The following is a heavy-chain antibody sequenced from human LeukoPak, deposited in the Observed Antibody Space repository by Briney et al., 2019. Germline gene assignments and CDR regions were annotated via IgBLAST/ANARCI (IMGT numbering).Heavy chain of an antibody. V-gene: IGHV3-9*01. CDR2: ISWNSGSI. D-gene: IGHD2-8*02. J-gene: IGHJ6*02. CDR1: GFTLDDYA. Sequence: GRSLRLSCAASGFTLDDYAMHWVRPAPGKGLEWVSGISWNSGSIGYADSVKGRFTISRDNAKNSLYLQMNSLRAEDTALYYCAKGRNVGAAGYYYGMDVWGQGTLATVSS. CDR3: AKGRNVGAAGYYYGMDV.